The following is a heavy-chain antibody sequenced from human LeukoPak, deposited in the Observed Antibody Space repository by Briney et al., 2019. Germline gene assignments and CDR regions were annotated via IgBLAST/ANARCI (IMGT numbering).Heavy chain of an antibody. CDR2: IGGTHSNI. D-gene: IGHD4-17*01. CDR1: GFSFNSDW. V-gene: IGHV3-48*02. CDR3: ARDRDYAFDS. J-gene: IGHJ4*02. Sequence: PGGSLRLSCAASGFSFNSDWMNWVRQAPGKGLEWVSYIGGTHSNIYYADSVKGRFTISRDDAKNSLYLQMNSLRDEDTAVYYCARDRDYAFDSWGQGTLVTVSS.